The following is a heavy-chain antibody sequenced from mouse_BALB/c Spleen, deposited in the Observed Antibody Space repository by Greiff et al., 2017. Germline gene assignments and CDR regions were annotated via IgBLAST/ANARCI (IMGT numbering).Heavy chain of an antibody. D-gene: IGHD2-4*01. CDR2: ISNGGGST. V-gene: IGHV5-12-2*01. CDR1: GFTFSSYT. J-gene: IGHJ3*01. Sequence: EVQRVESGGGLVQPGGSLKLSCAASGFTFSSYTMSWVRQTPEKRLEWVAYISNGGGSTYYPDTVKGRFTISRDNAKNTLYLQMSSLKSEDTAMYYCATQLYDYDALAWFAYWGQGTLVTVSA. CDR3: ATQLYDYDALAWFAY.